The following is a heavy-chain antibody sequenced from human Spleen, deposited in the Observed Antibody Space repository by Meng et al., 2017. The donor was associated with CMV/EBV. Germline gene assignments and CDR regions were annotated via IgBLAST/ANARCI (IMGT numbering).Heavy chain of an antibody. D-gene: IGHD3-16*01. J-gene: IGHJ4*02. CDR2: IYSSGIT. V-gene: IGHV4-4*07. CDR3: ARVGAEAVLKIGYFDY. Sequence: QVQLQESGQGLVKPSETLSLTCTVSGGSVTNYYWGWIRQSAGKGLEWIGRIYSSGITLYNPSFKSRVIMSVDTSKNQFSLKLSSVTAADTAVYYCARVGAEAVLKIGYFDYWGQGTLVTVSS. CDR1: GGSVTNYY.